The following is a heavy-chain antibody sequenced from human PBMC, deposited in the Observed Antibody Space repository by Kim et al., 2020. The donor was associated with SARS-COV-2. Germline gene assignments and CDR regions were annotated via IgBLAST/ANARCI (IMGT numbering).Heavy chain of an antibody. Sequence: GGSLRLSCAASGFTVSSNYMSWVRQAPGKGLEWVSVIYSGGSTYYADSVKGRFTISRDNSKNTLYLQMNSLRAEDTAVYYCARDHSVAGGWFDPWGQGTLVTVSS. J-gene: IGHJ5*02. D-gene: IGHD6-19*01. V-gene: IGHV3-66*01. CDR1: GFTVSSNY. CDR3: ARDHSVAGGWFDP. CDR2: IYSGGST.